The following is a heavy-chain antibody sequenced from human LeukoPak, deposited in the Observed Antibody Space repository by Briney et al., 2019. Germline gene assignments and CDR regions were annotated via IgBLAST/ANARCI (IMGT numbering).Heavy chain of an antibody. V-gene: IGHV3-30*03. CDR1: GFTFSNYG. CDR3: ATGRRYHDDSELDY. J-gene: IGHJ4*02. D-gene: IGHD3-22*01. Sequence: GRALRLSCVDSGFTFSNYGMHWVRQAPGKGLEWVSVMSSDGTREYYADSVKGRFTISRDNSKNTLYLQMNSLRVEDTAVYYCATGRRYHDDSELDYWGQGTLVTVSS. CDR2: MSSDGTRE.